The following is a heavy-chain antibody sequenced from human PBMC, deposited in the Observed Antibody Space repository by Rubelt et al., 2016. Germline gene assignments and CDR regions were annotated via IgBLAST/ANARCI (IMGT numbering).Heavy chain of an antibody. J-gene: IGHJ3*02. D-gene: IGHD3-10*01. CDR3: ARDVLLWFGELSYAFDI. V-gene: IGHV3-11*06. Sequence: ADSVKGRFTISRDNAKNSLYLQMNSLRAEDTAVYYCARDVLLWFGELSYAFDIWGQGTMVTVSS.